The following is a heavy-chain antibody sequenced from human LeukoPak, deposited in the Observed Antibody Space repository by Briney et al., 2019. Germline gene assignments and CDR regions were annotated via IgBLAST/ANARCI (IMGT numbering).Heavy chain of an antibody. CDR2: IYYSGST. CDR3: ARGMQPYYYYYGMDV. Sequence: PSETLSLTCTVSGGSISSYYWSWIRQPPGKGLEWIGYIYYSGSTNYNPSLKSRVTISVDTSKNQFPLKLSSVTAADTAVYYCARGMQPYYYYYGMDVWGQGTTVTVSS. V-gene: IGHV4-59*01. D-gene: IGHD6-13*01. J-gene: IGHJ6*02. CDR1: GGSISSYY.